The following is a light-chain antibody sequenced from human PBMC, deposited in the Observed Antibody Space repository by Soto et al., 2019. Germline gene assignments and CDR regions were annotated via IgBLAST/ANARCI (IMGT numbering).Light chain of an antibody. CDR3: HQYNNWPRT. CDR1: QGIGDT. Sequence: EFVMIQSPATLSVSPGEGATLSCRASQGIGDTLAWYQHKPGQTPRLLIYDTSSRATGIPDRFSGGGSETEFTLTISSLQSEDFAVYFCHQYNNWPRTFGQGTRLEIK. V-gene: IGKV3D-15*01. J-gene: IGKJ5*01. CDR2: DTS.